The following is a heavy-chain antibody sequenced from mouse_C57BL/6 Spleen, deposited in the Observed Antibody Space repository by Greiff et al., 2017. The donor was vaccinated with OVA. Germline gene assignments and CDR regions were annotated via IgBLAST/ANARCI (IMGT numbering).Heavy chain of an antibody. D-gene: IGHD2-3*01. CDR3: ARSGGWAFDY. Sequence: VHVQQSGPELVKPGASVKISCKASGYSFTGYYMNWVKQSPEKSLEWIGELNPSTGGTTYNQKFKAKATLTVDKSSSTAYMQLKSLTSEDSAVYYCARSGGWAFDYWGQGTTLTVSS. CDR1: GYSFTGYY. V-gene: IGHV1-42*01. J-gene: IGHJ2*01. CDR2: LNPSTGGT.